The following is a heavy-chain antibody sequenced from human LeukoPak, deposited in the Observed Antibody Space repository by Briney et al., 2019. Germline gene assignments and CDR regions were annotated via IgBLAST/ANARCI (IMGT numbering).Heavy chain of an antibody. Sequence: GGSLRLSCIASGFTVSSNYMNRVRRAPGKGLEWVSVIYSGGKTYYADSVKGRFTISRDNSKNTLYLHMDRPRAEDTAVYYCARLYSWNYFDYWGQGTLVTVSS. D-gene: IGHD1-26*01. J-gene: IGHJ4*02. V-gene: IGHV3-53*01. CDR2: IYSGGKT. CDR3: ARLYSWNYFDY. CDR1: GFTVSSNY.